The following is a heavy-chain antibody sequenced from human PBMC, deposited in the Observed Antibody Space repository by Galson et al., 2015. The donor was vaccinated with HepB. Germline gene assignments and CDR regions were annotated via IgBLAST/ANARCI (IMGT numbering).Heavy chain of an antibody. CDR3: ARRPGGYYPFFFFDY. J-gene: IGHJ4*02. Sequence: ETLSLTCTVSGGSIRSYYWSWIRQPPGKGLEWIGCIYYSGSTNYNPSLKSRVTISVDTSKNQLSLKLSSATAADTAVYYCARRPGGYYPFFFFDYWGQGTLVTVSS. V-gene: IGHV4-59*01. CDR2: IYYSGST. D-gene: IGHD3-22*01. CDR1: GGSIRSYY.